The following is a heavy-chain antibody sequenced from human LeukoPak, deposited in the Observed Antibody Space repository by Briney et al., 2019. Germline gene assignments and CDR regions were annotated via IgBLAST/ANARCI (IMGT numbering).Heavy chain of an antibody. Sequence: GGSLRLSCAASGFTFSSYGMHWVRQAPGEGLEWVAVIWYDGSNKYYADSVKGRFTISRDNSKNTLYLQMNSLRAEDTAVYYCTRHLTTVAGHNWFDPWGQGTLVTVSS. CDR1: GFTFSSYG. V-gene: IGHV3-33*01. D-gene: IGHD6-19*01. CDR3: TRHLTTVAGHNWFDP. CDR2: IWYDGSNK. J-gene: IGHJ5*02.